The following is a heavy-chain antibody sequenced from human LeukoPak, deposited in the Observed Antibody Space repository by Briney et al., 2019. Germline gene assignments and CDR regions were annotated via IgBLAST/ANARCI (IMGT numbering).Heavy chain of an antibody. V-gene: IGHV4-39*01. D-gene: IGHD5-12*01. J-gene: IGHJ5*02. CDR3: ARHGPDIVARGPFDP. CDR2: IYYTGST. Sequence: SETLSLTCTVSGGSITSSSYYWGWIRQPPGKGLEWIGSIYYTGSTYYNPSLKSRVTISVDTSKNQFSLKLSSVTAADTAVYYCARHGPDIVARGPFDPWGQGTLVTVSS. CDR1: GGSITSSSYY.